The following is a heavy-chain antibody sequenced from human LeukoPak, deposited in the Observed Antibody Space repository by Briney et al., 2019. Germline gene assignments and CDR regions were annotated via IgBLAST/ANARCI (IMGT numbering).Heavy chain of an antibody. D-gene: IGHD3-10*01. J-gene: IGHJ3*02. CDR2: ISSSSSYI. Sequence: GRSLRLSCAASGFTFSSYSMNWVRQAPGKGLEWVSSISSSSSYIYYADSVKGRFTISRDNAKNSLYLQMNSLRAEDTAVYYCARDLLLWFGEFDAFDIWGQGTMVTVSS. CDR1: GFTFSSYS. V-gene: IGHV3-21*01. CDR3: ARDLLLWFGEFDAFDI.